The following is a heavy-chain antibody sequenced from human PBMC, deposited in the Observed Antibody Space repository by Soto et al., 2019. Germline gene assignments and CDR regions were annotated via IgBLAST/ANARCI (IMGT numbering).Heavy chain of an antibody. Sequence: VQLVESGGGLVKPGRSLRLSCATSGFSLSYYGIHWVRQAPGKGLEWVAIISLDGRKKYYADSLKGRFTISRDNTENTVYLQMNSLRDEDTAVYYCAKGGKGGYSYGEHVDYWGQGTLVTVSS. D-gene: IGHD5-18*01. CDR2: ISLDGRKK. CDR1: GFSLSYYG. J-gene: IGHJ4*02. V-gene: IGHV3-30*18. CDR3: AKGGKGGYSYGEHVDY.